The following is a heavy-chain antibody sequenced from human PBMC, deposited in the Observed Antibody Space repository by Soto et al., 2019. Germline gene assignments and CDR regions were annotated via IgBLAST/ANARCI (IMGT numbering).Heavy chain of an antibody. CDR2: IYYSGRT. J-gene: IGHJ4*01. V-gene: IGHV4-59*12. CDR3: ASWLVGAPFDS. D-gene: IGHD1-26*01. Sequence: SETLSLTCNVSGVTIRGYYWNWIRQPPGKTLEWIGSIYYSGRTNYNPSLKSRVTISVDRSKNQFSLKLRSVTAADTGVYYCASWLVGAPFDSWGHGTLVTVSS. CDR1: GVTIRGYY.